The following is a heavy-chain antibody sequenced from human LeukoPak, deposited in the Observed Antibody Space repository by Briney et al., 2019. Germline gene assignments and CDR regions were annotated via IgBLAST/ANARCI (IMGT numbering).Heavy chain of an antibody. CDR1: GFTVSSNY. J-gene: IGHJ4*02. D-gene: IGHD5-18*01. CDR2: ISTSSSYI. CDR3: ARDYDGEYTANFDY. V-gene: IGHV3-21*01. Sequence: GGSLRLSCAASGFTVSSNYMSWVRQAPGKGLEWVSSISTSSSYIYYADSVKGRFTISRDNAKNSLYLQMNSLRAEDTAVYYCARDYDGEYTANFDYWGQGTLVTVSS.